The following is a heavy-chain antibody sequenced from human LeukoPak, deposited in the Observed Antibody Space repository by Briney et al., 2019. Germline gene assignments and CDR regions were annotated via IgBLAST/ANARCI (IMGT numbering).Heavy chain of an antibody. CDR1: GFTFGGYC. V-gene: IGHV3-20*04. Sequence: GGSLRLSCAASGFTFGGYCMSWVRQAPGKGLEWVGGINWNGGSTGYAALVKGRFTISSDNDKKFLYRQMNVLGAEDTSFYYCARYYDRSGYYYYYYYMDVCGDGTTVTVSS. CDR3: ARYYDRSGYYYYYYYMDV. D-gene: IGHD3-22*01. J-gene: IGHJ6*03. CDR2: INWNGGST.